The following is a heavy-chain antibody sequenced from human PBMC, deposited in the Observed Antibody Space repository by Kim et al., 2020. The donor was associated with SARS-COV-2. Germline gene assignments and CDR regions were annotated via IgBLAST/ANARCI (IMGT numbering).Heavy chain of an antibody. V-gene: IGHV3-33*06. CDR2: IWYDGSNK. CDR1: GFILRNYG. J-gene: IGHJ4*02. Sequence: GGSLRLSCAASGFILRNYGMHWVRQAPGKGLEWVAVIWYDGSNKYYADSVKGRFTISRDNSKNTLYLQMNSLRAEDTAVYYCAKAPADGDYYYWGQGTLVTVSS. D-gene: IGHD4-17*01. CDR3: AKAPADGDYYY.